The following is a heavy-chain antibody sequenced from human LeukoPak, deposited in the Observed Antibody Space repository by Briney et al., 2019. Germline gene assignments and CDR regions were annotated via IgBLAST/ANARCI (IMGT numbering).Heavy chain of an antibody. CDR1: GFTFRNYV. CDR3: ARAGYCSRGICYSFDY. Sequence: GGSLGLSCAASGFTFRNYVIHWVRQAPGKGLEWVSYISNSGRTIYYADSVKGRFTISRDNAKNSLYLQMDSLRAEDAAVYYCARAGYCSRGICYSFDYWGQGTLVTVSS. J-gene: IGHJ4*02. V-gene: IGHV3-48*04. D-gene: IGHD2-15*01. CDR2: ISNSGRTI.